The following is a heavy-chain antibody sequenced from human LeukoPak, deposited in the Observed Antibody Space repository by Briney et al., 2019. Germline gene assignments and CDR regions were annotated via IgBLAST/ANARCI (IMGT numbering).Heavy chain of an antibody. CDR1: GFTFSSYA. CDR2: ISGSGSST. J-gene: IGHJ4*02. V-gene: IGHV3-23*01. CDR3: AKDGGGGYYFDY. D-gene: IGHD3-16*01. Sequence: GGSLRLSCAASGFTFSSYAMSRVRQAPGKGLEWVSAISGSGSSTDYADSVKGRFTISRDNSKNTLYLQMSSLRAEDTAVYYCAKDGGGGYYFDYWGQGTLVTVSS.